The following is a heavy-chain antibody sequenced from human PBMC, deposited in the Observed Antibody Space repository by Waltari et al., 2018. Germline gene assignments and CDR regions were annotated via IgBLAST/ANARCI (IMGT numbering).Heavy chain of an antibody. CDR3: ARRGYGDYLYYFDY. D-gene: IGHD4-17*01. CDR1: GYSISSVYY. Sequence: QVQLQESGPGLVKPSETLSLTCAVSGYSISSVYYWGWIRQPPGKGLEWIGSIYHSGSTYYNPSLKSRVTISVDTSKNQFSLKLSSVTAADTAVYYCARRGYGDYLYYFDYWGQGTLVTVSS. J-gene: IGHJ4*02. V-gene: IGHV4-38-2*01. CDR2: IYHSGST.